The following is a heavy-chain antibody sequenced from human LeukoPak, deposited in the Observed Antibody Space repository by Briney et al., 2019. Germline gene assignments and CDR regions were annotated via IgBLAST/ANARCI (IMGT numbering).Heavy chain of an antibody. CDR1: NGAISSYY. V-gene: IGHV4-59*01. Sequence: PSETLSLTCTVYNGAISSYYWSWVRQPPGKGLEWIGSIYYSGGSNYNPSLKSRVTISLDPSKRQFSPKLTSVTAADTAVYYCARGRRNDYYFDLWGQGTLVTISS. J-gene: IGHJ4*02. D-gene: IGHD2-21*02. CDR3: ARGRRNDYYFDL. CDR2: IYYSGGS.